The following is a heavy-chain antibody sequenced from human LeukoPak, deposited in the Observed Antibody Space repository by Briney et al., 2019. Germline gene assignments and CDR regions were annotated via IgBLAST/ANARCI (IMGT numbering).Heavy chain of an antibody. V-gene: IGHV3-23*01. D-gene: IGHD2-2*01. Sequence: GGSLRLSCAASGFTFSSYAMSWVRQAPGKGLEWVSAISGSGGSTYYADSVKGRFTISRDNSKNTLYLQMNSLRAEDTAVYYCAKAVYCSSTSCNWFDPWGQGTLVTVSS. CDR2: ISGSGGST. CDR3: AKAVYCSSTSCNWFDP. CDR1: GFTFSSYA. J-gene: IGHJ5*02.